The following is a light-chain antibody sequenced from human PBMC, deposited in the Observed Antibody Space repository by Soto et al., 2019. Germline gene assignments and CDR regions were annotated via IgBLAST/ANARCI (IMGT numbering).Light chain of an antibody. V-gene: IGLV2-14*01. Sequence: QSALTQPASVSGSPGQSITISCTGTSSDVGGYNYVSWYQQHPGKAPKLMIYDVSNRPSGVSNRFSGSKSGYTASLTISGLQDEDEADYFCSSYTSTTTVIFGGGTKLTVL. CDR3: SSYTSTTTVI. CDR2: DVS. CDR1: SSDVGGYNY. J-gene: IGLJ2*01.